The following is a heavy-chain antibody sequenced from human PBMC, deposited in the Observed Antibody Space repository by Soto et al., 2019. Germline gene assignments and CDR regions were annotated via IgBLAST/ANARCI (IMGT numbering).Heavy chain of an antibody. J-gene: IGHJ4*02. Sequence: VQLVESGGGVVQPGRSLRLSCAASGFTFSSYALHWVRQAPGKGLEWVAFISYDGSNKFYADSVKGRFTISRDTSKNTLYLQMNSLRAEDTAVYYCARVLGGYPNFDYWGQGTLVTVSS. D-gene: IGHD3-22*01. CDR3: ARVLGGYPNFDY. CDR1: GFTFSSYA. V-gene: IGHV3-30-3*01. CDR2: ISYDGSNK.